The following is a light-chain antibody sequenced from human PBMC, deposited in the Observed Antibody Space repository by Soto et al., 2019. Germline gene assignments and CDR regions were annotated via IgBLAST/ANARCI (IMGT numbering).Light chain of an antibody. CDR2: WAS. V-gene: IGKV4-1*01. Sequence: DIVMTQSPDSLAVSLGERATINCKSSQTILYSSNNKNCLAWYQQKPGQPPKLLIYWASIREFGVPDRFSGSGYGTDFTLTISSLQAEDVAVYYCQQYYSTTPLTFGGGTKVEIK. CDR3: QQYYSTTPLT. J-gene: IGKJ4*01. CDR1: QTILYSSNNKNC.